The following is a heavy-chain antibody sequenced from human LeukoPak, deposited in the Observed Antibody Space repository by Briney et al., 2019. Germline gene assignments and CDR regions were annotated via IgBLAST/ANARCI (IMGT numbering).Heavy chain of an antibody. CDR1: GGSISSYY. CDR3: AGEYYCDSSGYYSGWYFDL. CDR2: IYTSGST. J-gene: IGHJ2*01. V-gene: IGHV4-4*07. D-gene: IGHD3-22*01. Sequence: NPSETLSLTCTVSGGSISSYYWSWIRQPAGKGLEWIGRIYTSGSTNYNPSLKSRVTMSVDTSKNQFSLKLSSVTAADTAVYYCAGEYYCDSSGYYSGWYFDLWGRGTLVTVSS.